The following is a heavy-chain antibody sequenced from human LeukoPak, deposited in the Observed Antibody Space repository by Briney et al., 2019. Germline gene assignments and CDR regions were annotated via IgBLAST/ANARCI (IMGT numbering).Heavy chain of an antibody. CDR3: AKGELGSTSCYDY. V-gene: IGHV3-23*01. CDR2: ISGSGGST. J-gene: IGHJ4*02. Sequence: GGSLRLSCAASGFTFSSYGMSWVREAPGKGLEWVSAISGSGGSTYYADSVKGRFTISRDNSKNTLYLQMNSLRAEDTAVYYCAKGELGSTSCYDYWGQGTLVTVSS. D-gene: IGHD2-2*01. CDR1: GFTFSSYG.